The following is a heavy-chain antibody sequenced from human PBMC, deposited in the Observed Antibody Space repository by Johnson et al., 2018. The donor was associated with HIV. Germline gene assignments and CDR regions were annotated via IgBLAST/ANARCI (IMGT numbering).Heavy chain of an antibody. V-gene: IGHV3-43D*04. CDR3: ARDPRITMVNDAFDI. Sequence: VQLVESGGGLVQPGGSLRLSCAASGFTFDDYGMSWVRQAPGKGLEWVSLISWDGGSTYYADSVKGRFTISRDNSNNSLYLQMNSLRAEDTAVYYCARDPRITMVNDAFDIWGQGTMVTVSS. J-gene: IGHJ3*02. D-gene: IGHD3-10*01. CDR1: GFTFDDYG. CDR2: ISWDGGST.